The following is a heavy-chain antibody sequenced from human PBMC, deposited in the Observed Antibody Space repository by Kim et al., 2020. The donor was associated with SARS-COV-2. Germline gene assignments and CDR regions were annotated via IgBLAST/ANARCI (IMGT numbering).Heavy chain of an antibody. J-gene: IGHJ4*02. Sequence: GGSLRLSCAASGFTFSGSAMHWVRQASGKGLEWVGGIRSKANSYATAYAASVKGRFTISRDDSKNTAYLQMNSLKTEDAAVYYCTRHYDSGRGYDYVWGSYRYWGQGTLVTVSS. CDR1: GFTFSGSA. V-gene: IGHV3-73*01. D-gene: IGHD3-16*02. CDR3: TRHYDSGRGYDYVWGSYRY. CDR2: IRSKANSYAT.